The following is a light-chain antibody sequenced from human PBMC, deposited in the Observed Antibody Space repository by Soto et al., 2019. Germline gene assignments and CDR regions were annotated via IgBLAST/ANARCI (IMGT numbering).Light chain of an antibody. CDR3: QQYNSYSPT. J-gene: IGKJ3*01. CDR1: QSISSW. Sequence: DIQMTQSPSTLSASVGDRVTITCRASQSISSWLAWYQQKPGKDPKLLIYKASSLESGVPSRFSGSGSGTEFTLTISSLQPDDFATYYCQQYNSYSPTFGPGTKVDIK. V-gene: IGKV1-5*03. CDR2: KAS.